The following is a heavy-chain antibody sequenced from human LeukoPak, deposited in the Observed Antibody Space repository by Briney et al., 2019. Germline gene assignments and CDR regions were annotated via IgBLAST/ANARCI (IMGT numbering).Heavy chain of an antibody. CDR3: AREDSYYYGSGSYPFDY. D-gene: IGHD3-10*01. V-gene: IGHV3-33*08. CDR1: GFTFSSYG. CDR2: IWYGGSKK. Sequence: SXRLXCAASGFTFSSYGMHWVRQAPGKGLEWVAVIWYGGSKKYYADSVKGRFTISRDNSKNTLYVQMNSLRAEDTAVYYCAREDSYYYGSGSYPFDYWGQGALVTVSS. J-gene: IGHJ4*02.